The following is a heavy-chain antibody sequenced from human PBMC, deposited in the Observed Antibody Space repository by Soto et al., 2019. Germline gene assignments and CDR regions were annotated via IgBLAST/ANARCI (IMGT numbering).Heavy chain of an antibody. CDR2: VSDSGRST. CDR3: AQRGGSGYYGAFDY. Sequence: EVQLLESGGGLVQPGGSLRLSCAASGFTFSNYAMTWVRQAPGKGLEWVSGVSDSGRSTYYADSVKGRFTISRDNSKNTLYLQMNSLRGDDTAVYYCAQRGGSGYYGAFDYWGQGALVTVSP. D-gene: IGHD3-22*01. V-gene: IGHV3-23*01. J-gene: IGHJ4*02. CDR1: GFTFSNYA.